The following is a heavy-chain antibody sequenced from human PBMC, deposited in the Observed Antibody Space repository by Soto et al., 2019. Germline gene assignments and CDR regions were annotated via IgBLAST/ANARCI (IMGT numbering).Heavy chain of an antibody. V-gene: IGHV4-31*11. CDR3: ARLRIATNNYKWFDP. CDR1: GAALNSGNYY. D-gene: IGHD2-21*01. CDR2: IYVTGAV. Sequence: SETLSLTCAVSGAALNSGNYYWSWIRQVPGKGLEWIGHIYVTGAVDYDPSLRDRITISQDTSERQFSLNLRLVTAADTAVYYCARLRIATNNYKWFDPWGQGTLVTVSS. J-gene: IGHJ5*02.